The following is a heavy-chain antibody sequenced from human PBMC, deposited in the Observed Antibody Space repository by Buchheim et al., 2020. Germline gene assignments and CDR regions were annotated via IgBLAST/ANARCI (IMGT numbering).Heavy chain of an antibody. Sequence: QVQLQESGPGLVKPSQTLSLTCTVSGGSISSGGYYWSWIRQHPGKGVEWIGYIYYSGSTHHNPSLKSRVTLTVDTPKNESSLRLRSVTAADTAVYYCARESRDNWFDPWGQGTL. CDR3: ARESRDNWFDP. CDR2: IYYSGST. CDR1: GGSISSGGYY. V-gene: IGHV4-31*03. J-gene: IGHJ5*02.